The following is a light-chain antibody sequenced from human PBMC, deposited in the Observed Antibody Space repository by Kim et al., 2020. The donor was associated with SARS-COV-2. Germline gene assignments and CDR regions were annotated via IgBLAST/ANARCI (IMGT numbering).Light chain of an antibody. J-gene: IGKJ2*01. CDR1: QSVSSNY. CDR2: GAS. CDR3: QQYGTSPYT. V-gene: IGKV3-20*01. Sequence: LSPGERATLSCRASQSVSSNYLAWYRQAPGQAPRLLIYGASNRASGTPDRFSGSGSGTDFTLTVSRLEPEDFAVYYCQQYGTSPYTFGQGTKLEIK.